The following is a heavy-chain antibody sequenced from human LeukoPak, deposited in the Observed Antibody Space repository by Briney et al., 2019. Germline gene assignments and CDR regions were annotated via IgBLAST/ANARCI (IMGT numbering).Heavy chain of an antibody. D-gene: IGHD3/OR15-3a*01. CDR3: ARPSGLVEGIYFDY. Sequence: GESLKISCKGSGYSFNSHWIGWVRQMPGDGLEWMGIFHPGDSESRYSPSFQGQVTISADKSISTAYLQWSSLKASDTAMYYCARPSGLVEGIYFDYWGQGTLVTVSS. J-gene: IGHJ4*02. V-gene: IGHV5-51*01. CDR2: FHPGDSES. CDR1: GYSFNSHW.